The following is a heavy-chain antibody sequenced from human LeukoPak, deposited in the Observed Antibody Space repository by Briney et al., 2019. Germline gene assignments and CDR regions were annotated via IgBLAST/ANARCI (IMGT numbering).Heavy chain of an antibody. CDR3: ARDPDYYDSSGQEYGDY. V-gene: IGHV3-53*01. Sequence: PGGSLRLSCAASGFTFSSYAMSWVRQAPGKGLEWVSVIYSGGSTYYADSVKGRFTISRDNSKNTLYLQMNSLRAEDTAVYYCARDPDYYDSSGQEYGDYWGQGTLVTVSS. J-gene: IGHJ4*02. D-gene: IGHD3-22*01. CDR2: IYSGGST. CDR1: GFTFSSYA.